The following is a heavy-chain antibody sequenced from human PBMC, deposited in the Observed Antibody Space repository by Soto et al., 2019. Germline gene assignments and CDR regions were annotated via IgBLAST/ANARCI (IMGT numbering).Heavy chain of an antibody. CDR2: IIPIFGTA. Sequence: GASVKVSCKASGGTFSSYAISWVRQAPGQGLEWMGGIIPIFGTANYAQKFQGRATITADESTSTAYMELSSLRSEDTAVYYCARGTIFGVVITAHGMDVWGQGTTVTVSS. CDR1: GGTFSSYA. D-gene: IGHD3-3*01. CDR3: ARGTIFGVVITAHGMDV. J-gene: IGHJ6*02. V-gene: IGHV1-69*13.